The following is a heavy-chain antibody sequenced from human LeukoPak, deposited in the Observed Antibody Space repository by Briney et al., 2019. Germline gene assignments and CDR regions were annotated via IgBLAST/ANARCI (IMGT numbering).Heavy chain of an antibody. CDR3: AKVVAVAWLYGGMDV. CDR1: GFTFSSYW. J-gene: IGHJ6*02. D-gene: IGHD6-19*01. V-gene: IGHV3-7*03. Sequence: GGSLRLSCAASGFTFSSYWMSWVRQAPGKGLEWVANIKQDGSEKYYVDSVKGRFTISRDNAKNSLYLQMNSLRAEDTAVYYCAKVVAVAWLYGGMDVWGQGTTVTVSS. CDR2: IKQDGSEK.